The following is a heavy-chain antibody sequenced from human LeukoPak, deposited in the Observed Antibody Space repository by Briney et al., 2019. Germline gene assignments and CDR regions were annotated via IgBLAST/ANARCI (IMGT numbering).Heavy chain of an antibody. CDR1: GGSISSSSYY. CDR2: IYYSGST. Sequence: SEALSLTCTVSGGSISSSSYYWGWIRQPPGKGLEWIGSIYYSGSTYYNPSLKSRVTISVDTSKNQFSLKLSSVTAADTAIYYCARKQGGQLVNTRRWFNPWGQGTLVTVSS. J-gene: IGHJ5*02. V-gene: IGHV4-39*07. D-gene: IGHD6-13*01. CDR3: ARKQGGQLVNTRRWFNP.